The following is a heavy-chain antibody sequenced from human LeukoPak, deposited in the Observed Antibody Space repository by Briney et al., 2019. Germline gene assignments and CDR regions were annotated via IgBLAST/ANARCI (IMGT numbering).Heavy chain of an antibody. CDR1: GGSINSGDYS. D-gene: IGHD3-16*01. CDR2: IYHSGSS. J-gene: IGHJ4*02. V-gene: IGHV4-30-2*01. CDR3: ARIRGNSFLDY. Sequence: SETLSLTCAVSGGSINSGDYSWSCIRQPPGKGLECIGYIYHSGSSYYNPSLKSRVTISLDGSKNQFSLSLSSVTAADTAVYYCARIRGNSFLDYWGRGTLVTVSS.